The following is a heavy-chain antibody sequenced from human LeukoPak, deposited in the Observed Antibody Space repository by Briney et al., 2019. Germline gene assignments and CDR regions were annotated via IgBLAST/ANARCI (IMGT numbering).Heavy chain of an antibody. V-gene: IGHV4-59*12. CDR2: IYCSGST. CDR3: ARLDVDAWSGLGLITTGWYYFDY. D-gene: IGHD3-22*01. Sequence: SETLSLTCTVSGGSISSYYWSWIRQPPGKGLEWIGYIYCSGSTNYNPSLKSRVTISVDTSKNQFSLKLNSVTAADTAVYYCARLDVDAWSGLGLITTGWYYFDYWGQGTLVTVSS. J-gene: IGHJ4*02. CDR1: GGSISSYY.